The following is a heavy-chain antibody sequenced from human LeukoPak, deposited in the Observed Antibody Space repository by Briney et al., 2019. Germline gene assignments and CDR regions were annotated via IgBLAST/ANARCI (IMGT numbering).Heavy chain of an antibody. Sequence: SETLPLTCTVSGDSISRSTYYWAWIRQPPGKGLEWIGSVYYGRSPYFNPSLESRATISVDTSKNHFSLKMSSVTAADTAVYYCARSSGTGTFSYWGQGTLVTVSS. J-gene: IGHJ4*02. CDR2: VYYGRSP. V-gene: IGHV4-39*02. CDR3: ARSSGTGTFSY. D-gene: IGHD6-25*01. CDR1: GDSISRSTYY.